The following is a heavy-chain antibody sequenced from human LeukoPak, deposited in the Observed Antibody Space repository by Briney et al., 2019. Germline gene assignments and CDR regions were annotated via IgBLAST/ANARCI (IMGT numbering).Heavy chain of an antibody. V-gene: IGHV3-9*01. CDR3: AIVPYWSGSNEFDY. D-gene: IGHD6-25*01. Sequence: GGSLRLSCAAAGFTFDDYATHWVRQAPGKGLEWVSGISWNSGSIGYADSVKGRFTISRDNAKNSLYLQMNSLRAEDTALYYCAIVPYWSGSNEFDYWGQGTLVTVSS. J-gene: IGHJ4*02. CDR1: GFTFDDYA. CDR2: ISWNSGSI.